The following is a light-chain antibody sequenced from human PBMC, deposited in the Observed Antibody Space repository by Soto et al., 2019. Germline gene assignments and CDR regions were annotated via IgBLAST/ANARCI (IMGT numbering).Light chain of an antibody. V-gene: IGKV3-20*01. CDR3: QQYERGFT. J-gene: IGKJ3*01. CDR2: DAS. CDR1: QSVSSY. Sequence: EIVLTQSQGTLSLSPGERATLSCRASQSVSSYFAWYQQKPGQAPRLLIYDASSRATGIPDRFSGSGSGTDFSLTISRLEPEDFAVYYCQQYERGFTFGPRTKVD.